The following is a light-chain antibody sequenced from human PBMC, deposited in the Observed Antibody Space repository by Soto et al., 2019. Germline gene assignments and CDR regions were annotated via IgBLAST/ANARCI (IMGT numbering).Light chain of an antibody. V-gene: IGLV2-14*01. CDR1: SSDVGGFNY. J-gene: IGLJ1*01. Sequence: QSVLTQPASVSGSLGQSITISCTGTSSDVGGFNYVSWYQQHPGKAPKLMIYEVSNRPSGVSNRFSGSKSGNTASLIISGLQAEDEADYYCSSYTSSSTYVFGSGTKVTVL. CDR2: EVS. CDR3: SSYTSSSTYV.